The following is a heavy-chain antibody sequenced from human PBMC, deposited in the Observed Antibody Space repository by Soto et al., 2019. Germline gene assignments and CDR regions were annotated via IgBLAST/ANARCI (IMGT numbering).Heavy chain of an antibody. J-gene: IGHJ4*02. CDR2: ISHSARI. Sequence: QVQLQESGPGLVKPSETLSLACSVSGDSITHNYWSWIRQPPGKGLEWIAYISHSARINYNPSLKGRVPISLDTSKNQFSLRVNSLTPADTAVYYCARTQGSGVSDYWGQGTLVTVSS. V-gene: IGHV4-59*01. D-gene: IGHD3-3*01. CDR3: ARTQGSGVSDY. CDR1: GDSITHNY.